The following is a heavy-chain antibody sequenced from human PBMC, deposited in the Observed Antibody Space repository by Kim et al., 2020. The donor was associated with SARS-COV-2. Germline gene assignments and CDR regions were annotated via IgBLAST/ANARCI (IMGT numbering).Heavy chain of an antibody. D-gene: IGHD3-10*01. Sequence: GGSLRLSCAASGFTFSSYGMHWVRQAPGKGLEWVAAISYDGSNKYYADSVKGRFTISRDNSKNTLYLQMNSLRAEDTAVYYCAKDSWAGDSRPFGDSWGQGTLVTVSS. CDR3: AKDSWAGDSRPFGDS. CDR1: GFTFSSYG. J-gene: IGHJ4*02. V-gene: IGHV3-30*18. CDR2: ISYDGSNK.